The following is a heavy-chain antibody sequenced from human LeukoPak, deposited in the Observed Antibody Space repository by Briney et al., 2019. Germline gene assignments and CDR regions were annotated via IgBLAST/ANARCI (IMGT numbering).Heavy chain of an antibody. Sequence: GASVKLSCKASGYTFTSYYMHWGRQAPGQGLEWMGIINPSGGSTSYAQKFQGRVTMTRDTSTSTVYMELSSLRSEDTAVYYCARGDGGEWLQLEDWYFDLWGRGTLVTVSS. CDR2: INPSGGST. CDR1: GYTFTSYY. D-gene: IGHD5-24*01. V-gene: IGHV1-46*01. J-gene: IGHJ2*01. CDR3: ARGDGGEWLQLEDWYFDL.